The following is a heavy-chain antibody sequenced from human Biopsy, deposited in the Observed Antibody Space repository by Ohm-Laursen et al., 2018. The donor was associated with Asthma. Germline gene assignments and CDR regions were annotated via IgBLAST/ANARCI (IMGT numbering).Heavy chain of an antibody. V-gene: IGHV3-23*01. CDR1: AFNFTPYA. J-gene: IGHJ4*02. CDR3: AKYSVFYYRGGNDY. CDR2: LCGSGRSA. D-gene: IGHD1-26*01. Sequence: SLLFPCPASAFNFTPYAIASFYQAPPRGAGCSGALCGSGRSAYYADSVKGQFTISRDNAKNTVYLQMNSLRAEDSDIYYCAKYSVFYYRGGNDYWGQGIVVTVSS.